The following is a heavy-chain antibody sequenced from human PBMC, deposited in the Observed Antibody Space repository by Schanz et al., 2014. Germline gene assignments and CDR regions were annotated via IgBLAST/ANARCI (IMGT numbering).Heavy chain of an antibody. V-gene: IGHV3-30*02. D-gene: IGHD6-19*01. CDR3: ARKTDSSGTGDY. Sequence: QVQLLESGGGVVQPGGSLRLSCAASGFTFRDFGLHWVRQAPGKGLEWVSFIEFDGIKKFYADSVKGRFTIARDNSKNTLYLQMNSLRAEDTAVYYCARKTDSSGTGDYWGQGTLVTVSS. CDR2: IEFDGIKK. CDR1: GFTFRDFG. J-gene: IGHJ4*02.